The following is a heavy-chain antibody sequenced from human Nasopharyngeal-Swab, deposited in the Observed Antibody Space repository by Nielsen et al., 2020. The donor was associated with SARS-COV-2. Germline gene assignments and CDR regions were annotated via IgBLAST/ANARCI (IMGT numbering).Heavy chain of an antibody. CDR3: ARGYSSGWYQDAFDI. CDR1: GYTFTGYY. J-gene: IGHJ3*02. V-gene: IGHV1-2*04. CDR2: INPNSGGT. Sequence: ALVTVSCKASGYTFTGYYMHWVRQAPGQGLEWMGWINPNSGGTKYAQKFQGWVTMTRDTSISTAYMELSRLRSDDTAVYYCARGYSSGWYQDAFDIWGQGTMVTVSS. D-gene: IGHD6-19*01.